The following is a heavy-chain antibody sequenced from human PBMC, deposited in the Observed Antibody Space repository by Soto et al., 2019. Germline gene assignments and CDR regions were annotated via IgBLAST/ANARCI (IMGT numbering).Heavy chain of an antibody. CDR1: GASISSGYYY. J-gene: IGHJ6*04. CDR2: IFYSGST. CDR3: ARSEAGYMDV. V-gene: IGHV4-61*01. Sequence: SETLSLTCPVSGASISSGYYYWSWIRQPPGKGLEWIGYIFYSGSTNYNPSLKSRVTISVDTSKNQFSLKLSSVTAADTAVYYCARSEAGYMDVWGKGTTVTVSS. D-gene: IGHD6-13*01.